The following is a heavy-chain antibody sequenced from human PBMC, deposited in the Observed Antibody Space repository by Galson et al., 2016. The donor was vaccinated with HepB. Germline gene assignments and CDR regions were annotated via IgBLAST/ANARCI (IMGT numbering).Heavy chain of an antibody. CDR3: ASTLKQLWLQSYYYGMDV. CDR2: IIPIFGTA. CDR1: GGTFSSYA. J-gene: IGHJ6*02. Sequence: SVKVSCKASGGTFSSYAISWVRQAPGQGLEWMGGIIPIFGTANYAQKFQGRVTITADESTSTVYMELSSRRSEETAVYYCASTLKQLWLQSYYYGMDVWGQGTTVTVSS. V-gene: IGHV1-69*13. D-gene: IGHD5-18*01.